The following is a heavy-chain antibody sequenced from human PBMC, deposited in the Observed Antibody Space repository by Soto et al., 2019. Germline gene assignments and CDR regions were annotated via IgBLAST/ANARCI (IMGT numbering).Heavy chain of an antibody. V-gene: IGHV1-69*06. Sequence: QVQLVQSGAEAKKPGSSVKVSCKTSGGTFSSYAISCVRQAPGQGLEWMGGITPLFRTTNYAQKFQGRVTITADTATNTVYMELSGLRSGDTAVYYCARGGYSSTWSNLLDRSGLDVWGQGTTVTVSS. D-gene: IGHD6-13*01. CDR3: ARGGYSSTWSNLLDRSGLDV. CDR1: GGTFSSYA. CDR2: ITPLFRTT. J-gene: IGHJ6*02.